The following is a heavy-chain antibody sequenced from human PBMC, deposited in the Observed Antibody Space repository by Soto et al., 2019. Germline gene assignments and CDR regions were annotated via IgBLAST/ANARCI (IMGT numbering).Heavy chain of an antibody. CDR3: AAKVCSGGSCPYPFAY. D-gene: IGHD2-15*01. J-gene: IGHJ4*02. CDR1: GFTFTSSA. V-gene: IGHV1-58*02. CDR2: IVVGSGNT. Sequence: SVKVSCKASGFTFTSSAMQWVRQARGQRLEWIGWIVVGSGNTNYAQKFQERVTITRDMSTSTAYMELSSLRSEDTAVFYCAAKVCSGGSCPYPFAYRGQGTLVTVSS.